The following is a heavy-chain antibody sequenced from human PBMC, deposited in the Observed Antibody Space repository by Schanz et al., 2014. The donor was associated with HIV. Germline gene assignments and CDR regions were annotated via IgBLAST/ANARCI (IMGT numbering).Heavy chain of an antibody. J-gene: IGHJ4*02. CDR3: AKDQGDVTGTPFDY. CDR1: GFTLEDYA. D-gene: IGHD1-20*01. Sequence: EVQLMESGGGLVQPGRSLRLSCAASGFTLEDYAMHWVRQAPGKGLEWVSGMSWNRRRIGYGDAVKGRFTISRDNSKNTLFLQMNSLRAEDTAMYYCAKDQGDVTGTPFDYWGQGTLVTVSS. V-gene: IGHV3-9*01. CDR2: MSWNRRRI.